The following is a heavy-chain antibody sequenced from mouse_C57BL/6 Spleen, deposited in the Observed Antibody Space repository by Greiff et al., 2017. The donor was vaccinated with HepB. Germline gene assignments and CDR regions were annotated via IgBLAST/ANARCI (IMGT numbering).Heavy chain of an antibody. V-gene: IGHV14-4*01. CDR1: GFNIKDDY. J-gene: IGHJ4*01. CDR3: TTQLGRYAMDD. CDR2: IDPENGDT. Sequence: EVQLQQSGAELVRPGASVKLSCTASGFNIKDDYMHWVKQRPEQGLEWIGWIDPENGDTEYASKFQGKATITADTSSNTAYLQLSSLTSEDTAVYYCTTQLGRYAMDDWGQGTSVTVSS. D-gene: IGHD4-1*02.